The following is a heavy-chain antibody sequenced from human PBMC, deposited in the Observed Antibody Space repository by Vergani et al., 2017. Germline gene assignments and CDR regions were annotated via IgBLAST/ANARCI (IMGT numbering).Heavy chain of an antibody. J-gene: IGHJ4*02. V-gene: IGHV4-4*07. CDR3: AREYSSSVGFLAY. CDR1: GGSISPYY. Sequence: QVQLQKSGPGLLKPSETLSLTCIVSGGSISPYYWSWIRQPAGKGLEWIGRIYTSESTNYNPSLTSRVTMSVDTSNNQFSLQLSSVTAADTAVYYCAREYSSSVGFLAYWGQGTLVTVSS. D-gene: IGHD6-6*01. CDR2: IYTSEST.